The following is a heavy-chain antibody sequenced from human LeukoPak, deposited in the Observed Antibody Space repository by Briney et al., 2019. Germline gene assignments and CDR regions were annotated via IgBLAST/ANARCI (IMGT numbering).Heavy chain of an antibody. J-gene: IGHJ6*03. CDR1: GFTFNSYS. D-gene: IGHD3-3*01. Sequence: GGSLRLSCAASGFTFNSYSMNWVRQAPGKGLEWVSYISSATSYIYYADSVRGRFTISRDNAKNSLYLQMNSLRAEDTAVYYCAKGSKEVLFTRDHYMDVWGKGTTVTISS. CDR3: AKGSKEVLFTRDHYMDV. V-gene: IGHV3-21*01. CDR2: ISSATSYI.